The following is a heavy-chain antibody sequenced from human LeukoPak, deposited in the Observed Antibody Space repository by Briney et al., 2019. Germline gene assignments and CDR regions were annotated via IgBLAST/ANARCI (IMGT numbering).Heavy chain of an antibody. D-gene: IGHD1-26*01. CDR3: ARVAMSGIGSDDF. CDR1: GYTFTSYG. Sequence: ASVKVSCKASGYTFTSYGISWVRQAPGQGLEWMGWISAYNGNTNYAQKLQGKVTMTTDTSTSTAYMELSSLKSDDTAVYYCARVAMSGIGSDDFWGQGTLVTASS. J-gene: IGHJ4*02. CDR2: ISAYNGNT. V-gene: IGHV1-18*01.